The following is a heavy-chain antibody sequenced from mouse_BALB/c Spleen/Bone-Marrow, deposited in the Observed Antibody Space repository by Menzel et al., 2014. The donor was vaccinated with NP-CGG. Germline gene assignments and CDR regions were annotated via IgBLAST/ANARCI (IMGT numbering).Heavy chain of an antibody. CDR2: INPSSGYT. Sequence: QVQLKESGAELARPGASVKMSCKASGYTFTSYTIQWVKQRPGQGLEWIGYINPSSGYTYYNQKFKDKTTLTADKSSNTAYMQLTSLTSEDSAVYSCAREARTGAWFTYWGQGTLVTVSA. CDR1: GYTFTSYT. CDR3: AREARTGAWFTY. V-gene: IGHV1-4*01. D-gene: IGHD4-1*01. J-gene: IGHJ3*01.